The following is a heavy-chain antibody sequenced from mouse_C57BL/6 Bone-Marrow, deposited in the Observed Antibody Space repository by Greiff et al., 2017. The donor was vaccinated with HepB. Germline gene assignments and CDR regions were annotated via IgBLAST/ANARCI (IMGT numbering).Heavy chain of an antibody. CDR2: ISSGGSYT. J-gene: IGHJ4*01. CDR3: ARPVMDY. CDR1: GFTFSSYG. Sequence: VHLVESGGDLVKPGGSLKLSCAASGFTFSSYGMSWVRQTPDKRLEWVATISSGGSYTYYPDSVKGRFTISRDNAKNTLYLQMSSLKSEDTAMYYCARPVMDYWGQGTSVTVSS. V-gene: IGHV5-6*01.